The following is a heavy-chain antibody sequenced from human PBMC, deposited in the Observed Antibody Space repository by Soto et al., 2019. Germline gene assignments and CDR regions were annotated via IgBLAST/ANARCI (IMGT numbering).Heavy chain of an antibody. D-gene: IGHD3-16*01. J-gene: IGHJ5*02. Sequence: SGTQAVACIFSGGSMTSYLGSWIRQFPGKGLQWIAYSSYTGNPNYNPSLQSRVSISMDTSKNQLSLKLTSMTAADTAVYYCGRDMHACFTHYFDPRGKRPMVTVSS. CDR3: GRDMHACFTHYFDP. CDR2: SSYTGNP. CDR1: GGSMTSYL. V-gene: IGHV4-59*01.